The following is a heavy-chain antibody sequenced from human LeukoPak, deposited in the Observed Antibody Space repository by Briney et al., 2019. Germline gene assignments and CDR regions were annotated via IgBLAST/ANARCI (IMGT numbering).Heavy chain of an antibody. CDR1: GGSISSGGYY. CDR3: ALSSSLTVVDY. Sequence: SQTLSLTCTVSGGSISSGGYYWSWIRQHPGKGLEWIGYIYYSGSTYYNPSLKSRVTISVDTSKNQFSLKLSSVTAADTAVYYCALSSSLTVVDYWGQGTLVTVSS. CDR2: IYYSGST. D-gene: IGHD6-19*01. V-gene: IGHV4-31*03. J-gene: IGHJ4*02.